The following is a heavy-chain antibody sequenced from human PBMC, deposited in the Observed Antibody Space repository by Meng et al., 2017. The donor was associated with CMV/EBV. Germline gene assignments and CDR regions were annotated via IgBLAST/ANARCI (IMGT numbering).Heavy chain of an antibody. Sequence: ASVKVSCKASGYILTGYYMHWVRQAPGQGLEWVGCINCDTGGTKYAQKFQDRVTMTRDTSISAAYMDLSRLRADDTAVYYCARERKGDGWFDPWGQGTLVTVSS. J-gene: IGHJ5*02. CDR3: ARERKGDGWFDP. CDR2: INCDTGGT. CDR1: GYILTGYY. V-gene: IGHV1-2*02. D-gene: IGHD3-16*01.